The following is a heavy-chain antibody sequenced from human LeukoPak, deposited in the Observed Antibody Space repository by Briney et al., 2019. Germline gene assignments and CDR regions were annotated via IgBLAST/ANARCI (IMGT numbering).Heavy chain of an antibody. CDR2: ISGYDGNT. J-gene: IGHJ4*02. CDR3: ARTVTTSPYYFDS. CDR1: GYTFTTYG. V-gene: IGHV1-18*01. D-gene: IGHD4-17*01. Sequence: ASVKVSCKASGYTFTTYGVSWVRQAPGQGLEWMGWISGYDGNTNYAQTLRGRVTMTTDTSTSTAYMDLRSLRSDDTALYYCARTVTTSPYYFDSWGQGNLVTVSP.